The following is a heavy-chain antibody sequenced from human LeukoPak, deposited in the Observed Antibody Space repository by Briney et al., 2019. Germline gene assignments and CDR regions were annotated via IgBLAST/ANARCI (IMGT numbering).Heavy chain of an antibody. J-gene: IGHJ5*02. CDR1: GYSFTSYW. CDR2: IYPGDSDT. CDR3: ARLTGSYGSSGYPTHNWFDP. Sequence: GESLKISCKGSGYSFTSYWIGWVRQMPGKGLEWMGIIYPGDSDTRYSPSFQGQVTISADKSISTAYLQWSSLKASDTAMYYCARLTGSYGSSGYPTHNWFDPWGQGTLVTVSS. D-gene: IGHD3-22*01. V-gene: IGHV5-51*01.